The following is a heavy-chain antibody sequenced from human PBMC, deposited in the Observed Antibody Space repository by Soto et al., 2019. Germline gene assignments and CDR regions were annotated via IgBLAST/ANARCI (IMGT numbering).Heavy chain of an antibody. CDR1: GFTFSSYA. V-gene: IGHV3-30-3*01. Sequence: QVQLVESGGGVVQPGRSLRLSCAASGFTFSSYAIHWVRQAPVKGLEWVAVISYDGSNKYYADCVKGGFTISRDNSKNTLYLQMNSLRAEDTAVYYGARDGVAGLYGMDVWGQGTTVTGSS. CDR3: ARDGVAGLYGMDV. D-gene: IGHD6-19*01. CDR2: ISYDGSNK. J-gene: IGHJ6*02.